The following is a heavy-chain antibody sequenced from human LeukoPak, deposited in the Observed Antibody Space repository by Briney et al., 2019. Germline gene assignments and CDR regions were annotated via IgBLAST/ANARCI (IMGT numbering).Heavy chain of an antibody. Sequence: TSETLSLTCTVSGGSISSTNHYWGWIRQPPGKGLEWIGTHSHSGSAYYNPSLRSRITMSLDTSENQLSLKLYSVTAADTAIYYCARYQTGTMFAVWGQGTLVTISS. CDR1: GGSISSTNHY. CDR3: ARYQTGTMFAV. CDR2: HSHSGSA. V-gene: IGHV4-39*07. J-gene: IGHJ4*02. D-gene: IGHD1/OR15-1a*01.